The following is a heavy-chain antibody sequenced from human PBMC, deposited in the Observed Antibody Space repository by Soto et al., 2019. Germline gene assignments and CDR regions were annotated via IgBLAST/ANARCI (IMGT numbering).Heavy chain of an antibody. Sequence: GASVKVSCKASGGTFSSYTISWVRQAPGQGLEWMGRIIPILGIANYAQKFQGRVTITADKSTSTAYMELSSLRSEDTAVYYCARGKGATITASFYYYYMDVWGKGTTLTVSS. CDR3: ARGKGATITASFYYYYMDV. CDR2: IIPILGIA. D-gene: IGHD5-12*01. J-gene: IGHJ6*03. CDR1: GGTFSSYT. V-gene: IGHV1-69*02.